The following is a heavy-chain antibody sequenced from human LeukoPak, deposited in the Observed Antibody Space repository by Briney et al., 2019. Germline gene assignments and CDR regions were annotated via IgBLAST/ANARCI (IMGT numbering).Heavy chain of an antibody. CDR3: ARLSRSSGWPSRNY. Sequence: SETLSLTCTVSGGSISSYYWSWIRQPPGKGLEWIGYIYYSGSTNYNPSLKSRVTISVDTSKNQFSLKLSSVTAADTAVYYCARLSRSSGWPSRNYWGQGTLVTVSS. CDR2: IYYSGST. CDR1: GGSISSYY. J-gene: IGHJ4*02. V-gene: IGHV4-59*12. D-gene: IGHD6-19*01.